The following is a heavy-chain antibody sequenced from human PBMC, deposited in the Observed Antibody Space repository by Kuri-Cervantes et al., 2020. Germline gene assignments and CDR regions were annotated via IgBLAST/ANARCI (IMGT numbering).Heavy chain of an antibody. D-gene: IGHD6-13*01. V-gene: IGHV1-18*01. CDR3: ARHRRERYSSSWYGGDSNWFDP. Sequence: ASVKVSCKASGYTFTSYGISWVRQAPGQGLEWMGWISAYNGNTNYARKLQGRVTMTTDTSTSTAYMELRSLRSDDTAVYYCARHRRERYSSSWYGGDSNWFDPWSQGTLVTVSS. J-gene: IGHJ5*02. CDR2: ISAYNGNT. CDR1: GYTFTSYG.